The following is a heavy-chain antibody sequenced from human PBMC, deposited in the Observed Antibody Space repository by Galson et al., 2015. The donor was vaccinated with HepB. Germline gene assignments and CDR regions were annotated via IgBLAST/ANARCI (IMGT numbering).Heavy chain of an antibody. Sequence: SLRLSCAASGFPFSSYEMNWVRQSPGKGLQWISYINSGGGTKYYADSLKGRFTISRDNAKNSLYLQINSLRAEDTGVYYCARDRDTLMRRIGTPGGYEAFHIWGQGTMVTVSS. D-gene: IGHD3-9*01. CDR3: ARDRDTLMRRIGTPGGYEAFHI. V-gene: IGHV3-48*03. J-gene: IGHJ3*02. CDR1: GFPFSSYE. CDR2: INSGGGTK.